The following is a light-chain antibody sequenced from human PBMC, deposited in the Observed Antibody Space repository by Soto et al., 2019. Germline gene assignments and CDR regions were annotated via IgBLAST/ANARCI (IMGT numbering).Light chain of an antibody. CDR2: ATS. J-gene: IGKJ2*01. CDR3: QQSFSSPRT. V-gene: IGKV1-39*01. Sequence: DIQMTQSPSSLSAFVGDRVTITCRASQNINSYLNWYQQRPGKAPKLLIYATSSLHGGVPSRFSGSGSGTEFTLTITRLQPEDFATYYCQQSFSSPRTFGQGTKLEF. CDR1: QNINSY.